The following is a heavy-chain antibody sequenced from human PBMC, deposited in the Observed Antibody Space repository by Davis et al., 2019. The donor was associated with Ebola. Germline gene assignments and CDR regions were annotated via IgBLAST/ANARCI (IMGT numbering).Heavy chain of an antibody. D-gene: IGHD3-10*01. CDR3: ARHRPLTFGTHEDYFDY. CDR1: GGSISSYY. J-gene: IGHJ4*02. V-gene: IGHV4-59*08. CDR2: IYYSGST. Sequence: PSETLSLTCTVSGGSISSYYWSWIRQPPGKGLEWIGYIYYSGSTNYNPSLKSRVTISVDTSKNQFSLKLSSVTAADTAVYYCARHRPLTFGTHEDYFDYWGQGTLVTVSS.